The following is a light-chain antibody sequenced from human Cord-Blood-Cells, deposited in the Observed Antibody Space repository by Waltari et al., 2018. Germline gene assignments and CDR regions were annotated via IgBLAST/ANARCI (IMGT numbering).Light chain of an antibody. Sequence: QSALTQPRSVSGSPGQSVTISCTGTSSDVGGYNYVSWYQQHPGKAPKLMIYDVSKRPSGVPDRFSGSKSGNTASLTISGLQAEDEAGYYCCSYAGSFPVVFGGGTKLTVL. CDR1: SSDVGGYNY. J-gene: IGLJ2*01. V-gene: IGLV2-11*01. CDR3: CSYAGSFPVV. CDR2: DVS.